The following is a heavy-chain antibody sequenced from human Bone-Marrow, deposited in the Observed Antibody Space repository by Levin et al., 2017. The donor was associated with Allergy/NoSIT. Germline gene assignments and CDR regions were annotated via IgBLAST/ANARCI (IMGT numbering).Heavy chain of an antibody. Sequence: HPGGSLRLSCIASGFAFGSNAMHWVRQAPDKGLQWLAVISHDGNYKYYEDSVEGRFTVSRDNPKNTLYLEMHGLRPDDTALYYCAKDWLVTMVRGVEGFDPWGQGTLVIVSS. CDR3: AKDWLVTMVRGVEGFDP. J-gene: IGHJ5*02. CDR1: GFAFGSNA. CDR2: ISHDGNYK. V-gene: IGHV3-30*18. D-gene: IGHD3-10*01.